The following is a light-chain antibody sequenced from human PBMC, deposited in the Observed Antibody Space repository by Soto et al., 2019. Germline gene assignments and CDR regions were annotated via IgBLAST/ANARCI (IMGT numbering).Light chain of an antibody. Sequence: DIPLTQSPSFLSASVGDRVTITCRASQGISSYLAWYQQKPGKAPKLLIYAASTLQSRVPSRFSGSGTGTEFPLTIGPLQRKDFATYSCPQLNSYPLTYGPGTKLDIK. J-gene: IGKJ3*01. CDR2: AAS. V-gene: IGKV1-9*01. CDR1: QGISSY. CDR3: PQLNSYPLT.